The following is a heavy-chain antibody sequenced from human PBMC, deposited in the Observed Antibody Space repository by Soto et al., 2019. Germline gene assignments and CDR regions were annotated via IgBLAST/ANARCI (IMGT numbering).Heavy chain of an antibody. Sequence: SETLSLTCAVSGGSISSGGYSWSWIRQPPGKGLEWIGYVYHSGSTYYNPSLKSRVTISVDRSKNQFSLKLSSVTAADTAVYYCARGTRGGDFWSGPHYYYYGMDVWGQGTTVTVSS. CDR3: ARGTRGGDFWSGPHYYYYGMDV. V-gene: IGHV4-30-2*01. J-gene: IGHJ6*02. CDR1: GGSISSGGYS. CDR2: VYHSGST. D-gene: IGHD3-3*01.